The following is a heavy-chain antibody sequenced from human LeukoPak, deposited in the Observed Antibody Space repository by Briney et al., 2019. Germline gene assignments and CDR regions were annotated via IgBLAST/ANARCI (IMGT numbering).Heavy chain of an antibody. CDR3: ARDKGTSYLSSFDY. J-gene: IGHJ4*02. V-gene: IGHV3-66*01. CDR2: IYSGGST. Sequence: HSGGSLRLSCAASGFTVSSNYMSWVRQAPGKGLEWVSVIYSGGSTYYADSVKGRFTISRDTSKNTLYLQMNSLRAADTAVYYCARDKGTSYLSSFDYWGQGTLVTVSS. D-gene: IGHD6-6*01. CDR1: GFTVSSNY.